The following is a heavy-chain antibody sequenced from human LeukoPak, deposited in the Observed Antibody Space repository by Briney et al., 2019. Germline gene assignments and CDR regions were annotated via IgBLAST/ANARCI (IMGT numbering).Heavy chain of an antibody. Sequence: SETLSLTYAVYGGSVSGYYWSWIRQPPGKGLEWIGEINHSGSTNYNPSLKSRVTISVDTSKNQFSLKLSSVTAADTAVYYCARVYRRLRSPSQPGYNWVDPWGQGTLVTVSS. CDR3: ARVYRRLRSPSQPGYNWVDP. CDR2: INHSGST. J-gene: IGHJ5*02. D-gene: IGHD3-16*01. V-gene: IGHV4-34*01. CDR1: GGSVSGYY.